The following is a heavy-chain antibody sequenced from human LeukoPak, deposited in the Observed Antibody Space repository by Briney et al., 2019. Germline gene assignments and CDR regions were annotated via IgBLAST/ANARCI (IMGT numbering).Heavy chain of an antibody. CDR1: GGTFISYA. Sequence: SVKVSCKASGGTFISYAISWVRQAPGQGLEWMGGIIPIFGTANYAQKLQGRVTMTTDTSTSTAYMELRSLRSDDTAVYYCARDRSYCGGDCYSSDDAFDIWGQGTMVTVSS. V-gene: IGHV1-69*05. CDR3: ARDRSYCGGDCYSSDDAFDI. D-gene: IGHD2-21*02. CDR2: IIPIFGTA. J-gene: IGHJ3*02.